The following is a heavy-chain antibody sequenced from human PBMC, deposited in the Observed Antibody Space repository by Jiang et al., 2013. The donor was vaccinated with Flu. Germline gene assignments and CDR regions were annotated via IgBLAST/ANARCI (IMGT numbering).Heavy chain of an antibody. D-gene: IGHD3-22*01. CDR2: FYYSGST. CDR1: GGSISSSSYY. CDR3: ARLPAPLVVTAGGLDYNDMDV. J-gene: IGHJ6*02. V-gene: IGHV4-39*01. Sequence: GLVKPSETLSLTCTVSGGSISSSSYYWGWIRQPPGKRLEWIGSFYYSGSTYYNPSLKSRVTISVDTSKNQFSLKLSSVTAADTAVYYCARLPAPLVVTAGGLDYNDMDVWGQGTTVTVSS.